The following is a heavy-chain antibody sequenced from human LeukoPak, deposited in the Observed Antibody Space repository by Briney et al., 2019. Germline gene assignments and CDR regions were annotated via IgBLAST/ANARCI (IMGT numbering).Heavy chain of an antibody. D-gene: IGHD3-10*01. CDR1: GYTFTSYD. V-gene: IGHV1-8*01. Sequence: ASVKVSCKASGYTFTSYDINWVRQAPGQGLEWMGWMNPNSGNTVYAQKFQGRVTMTRSTSISTAYMELSSLRSEDTAVYYCARAPLYGSGSYYPDPWGQGTLVTVSS. CDR2: MNPNSGNT. CDR3: ARAPLYGSGSYYPDP. J-gene: IGHJ5*02.